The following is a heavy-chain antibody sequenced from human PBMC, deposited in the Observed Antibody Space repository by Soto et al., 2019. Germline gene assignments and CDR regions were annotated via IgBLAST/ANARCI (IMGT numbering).Heavy chain of an antibody. CDR3: ARGIATGQLDP. D-gene: IGHD2-15*01. J-gene: IGHJ5*02. CDR1: GGYISGGYYS. Sequence: SATLSLTCAVSGGYISGGYYSWSWIRQPPGKGLEWIGFIYNSRSTYYNSSLKSRVTISVDRSKNHFFLNLTSVTAADTAVYYCARGIATGQLDPWGQGTLVTVSS. CDR2: IYNSRST. V-gene: IGHV4-30-2*01.